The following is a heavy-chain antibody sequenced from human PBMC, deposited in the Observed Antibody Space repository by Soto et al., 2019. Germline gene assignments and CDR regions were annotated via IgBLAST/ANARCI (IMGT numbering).Heavy chain of an antibody. CDR2: IWYDGSNK. D-gene: IGHD6-19*01. J-gene: IGHJ3*02. CDR1: GFTFSSYG. CDR3: ARDFVWLAESDAFDI. Sequence: PGGSLRLSCAASGFTFSSYGMHWVRQAPGKGLEWVAVIWYDGSNKYYADSVKGRFTISRDNSKNTLYLQMNSLRAEDTAVYYCARDFVWLAESDAFDIWGQGTMVTVSS. V-gene: IGHV3-33*01.